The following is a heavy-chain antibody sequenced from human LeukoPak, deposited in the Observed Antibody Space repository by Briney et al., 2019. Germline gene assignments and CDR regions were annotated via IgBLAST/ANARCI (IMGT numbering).Heavy chain of an antibody. CDR3: ARDSPSRYSSSWYTGY. CDR2: ISSSSTI. J-gene: IGHJ4*02. D-gene: IGHD6-13*01. CDR1: GFTFSSYS. V-gene: IGHV3-48*01. Sequence: GGSLRLSCAASGFTFSSYSMNWVRQAPGKGLEWVSYISSSSTIYYADSVKGRFTISRDNAKNSLYLQMNSLRAEDTAVYYCARDSPSRYSSSWYTGYWGQGTLVTVSS.